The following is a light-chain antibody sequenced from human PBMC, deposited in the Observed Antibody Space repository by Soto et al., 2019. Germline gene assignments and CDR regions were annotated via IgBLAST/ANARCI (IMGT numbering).Light chain of an antibody. V-gene: IGKV3-15*01. CDR1: QSVSSN. CDR3: QQYNNWPLT. Sequence: EIVMTQSPTTLSVSPEERATLSCRASQSVSSNLAWYQQKPGQAPSLLIYGAFTRATGIPARFSGTGSGTEFTLTISSLQSEDFAVYYCQQYNNWPLTFGQGRRLEVK. J-gene: IGKJ5*01. CDR2: GAF.